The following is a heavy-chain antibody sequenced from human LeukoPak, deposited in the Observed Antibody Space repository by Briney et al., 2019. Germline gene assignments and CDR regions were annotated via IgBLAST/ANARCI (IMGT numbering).Heavy chain of an antibody. CDR1: GYTFTSNY. CDR3: ARDQEGFDY. V-gene: IGHV1-46*01. Sequence: ASVNVSCKASGYTFTSNYIHWVRQAPGQGLEGMGMIYPRDCSTSYPQKFQGRVTVNRDRSTSTVHMELSGLRSEDTAVYYCARDQEGFDYWGQGTLVTVSS. CDR2: IYPRDCST. J-gene: IGHJ4*02.